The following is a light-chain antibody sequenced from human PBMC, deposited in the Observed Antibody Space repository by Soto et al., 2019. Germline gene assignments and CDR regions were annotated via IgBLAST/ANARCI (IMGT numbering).Light chain of an antibody. Sequence: DIPMTQSPSSLSPSVEDRVTITCRASQSISTSLNWYQQKPGKAPKLLIYGASILQGGVPSRFSGSGSGTDFTLTISSLQPEEFASYYCQQRASPPCTFGGGTKLEIK. CDR1: QSISTS. V-gene: IGKV1-39*01. J-gene: IGKJ4*01. CDR2: GAS. CDR3: QQRASPPCT.